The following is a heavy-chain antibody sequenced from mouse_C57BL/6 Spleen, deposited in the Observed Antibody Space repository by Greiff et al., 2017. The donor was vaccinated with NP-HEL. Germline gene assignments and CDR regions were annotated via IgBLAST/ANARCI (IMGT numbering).Heavy chain of an antibody. D-gene: IGHD4-1*01. Sequence: QVQLQQSGPELVKPGASVKLSCKASGYAFSSSWMNWVKQRPGKGLEWIGRIYPGDGGTNYNGKFKGKATLTADKSYSTADMQLISLTSENSAVYVGASSLNWDRYYFDYWGQGTTLTVSS. CDR1: GYAFSSSW. V-gene: IGHV1-82*01. CDR2: IYPGDGGT. J-gene: IGHJ2*01. CDR3: ASSLNWDRYYFDY.